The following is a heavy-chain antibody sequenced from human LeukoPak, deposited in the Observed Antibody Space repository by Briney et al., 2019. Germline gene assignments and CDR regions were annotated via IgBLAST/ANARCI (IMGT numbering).Heavy chain of an antibody. CDR1: GYTFTSYA. V-gene: IGHV7-4-1*02. D-gene: IGHD3-22*01. CDR2: INTNTGNP. CDR3: ARDRPYYYDSSGYYSFFDY. Sequence: ASVKVSCKAPGYTFTSYAMNWVRQAPGQGLEWMGWINTNTGNPTYAQGFTGRFVFSLDTSVSTAYLQISSLKAGDTAVYYCARDRPYYYDSSGYYSFFDYWGQGTLVTVSS. J-gene: IGHJ4*02.